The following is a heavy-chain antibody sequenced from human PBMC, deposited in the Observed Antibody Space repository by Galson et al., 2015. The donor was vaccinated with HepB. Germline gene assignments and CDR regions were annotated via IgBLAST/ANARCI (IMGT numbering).Heavy chain of an antibody. CDR2: INPNSGGT. D-gene: IGHD1-26*01. CDR3: ARDIGELLNYFDY. Sequence: SVKASCKASEYTFTGYYMHWVRQAPGQGLEWMGRINPNSGGTNYAQKFQGRVTMTRDTSISTAYMELSRLRSDDTAVYYCARDIGELLNYFDYWGQGTLVTVSS. J-gene: IGHJ4*02. CDR1: EYTFTGYY. V-gene: IGHV1-2*06.